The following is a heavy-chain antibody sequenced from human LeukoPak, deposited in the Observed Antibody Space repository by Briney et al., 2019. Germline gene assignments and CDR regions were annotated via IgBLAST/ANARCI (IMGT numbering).Heavy chain of an antibody. J-gene: IGHJ5*02. CDR1: GGSNSSHY. D-gene: IGHD3-3*01. CDR3: ARLFGVVISSWFDP. Sequence: SETLSLTCTVSGGSNSSHYWSWIRQPPGKGLEWIGYIYYSGSTNYNPSLKSRVTISVDTSKNQFSLKLSSVTAADTAVYYCARLFGVVISSWFDPWGQGTLVTVSS. V-gene: IGHV4-59*11. CDR2: IYYSGST.